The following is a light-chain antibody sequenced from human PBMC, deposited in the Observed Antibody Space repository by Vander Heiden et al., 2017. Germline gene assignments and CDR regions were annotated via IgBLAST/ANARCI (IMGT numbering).Light chain of an antibody. Sequence: QSVLPQPPSASATPGQRVTISCSGSSSNIGSNYVYWYQQLPGTAPKLLIYRNNQRPSGVPDRFSGSKSGTSASLAISGLRSEDEADYYCAAWDDSLSGWVFGGGTKLTVL. CDR1: SSNIGSNY. CDR3: AAWDDSLSGWV. CDR2: RNN. J-gene: IGLJ3*02. V-gene: IGLV1-47*01.